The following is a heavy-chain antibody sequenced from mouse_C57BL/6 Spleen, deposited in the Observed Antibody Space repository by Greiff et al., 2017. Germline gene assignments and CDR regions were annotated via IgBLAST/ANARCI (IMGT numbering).Heavy chain of an antibody. CDR1: GFNIKNTY. Sequence: EVKLVESVAELVRPGASVKLSCTASGFNIKNTYMHWVKQRPEQGLEWIGRIDPANGNTKYAPKFQGKATITADTSSNTAYLQLSSLTSEDTAIYYCARDYYGSSLVYFDYWGQGTTLTVSS. J-gene: IGHJ2*01. V-gene: IGHV14-3*01. CDR2: IDPANGNT. CDR3: ARDYYGSSLVYFDY. D-gene: IGHD1-1*01.